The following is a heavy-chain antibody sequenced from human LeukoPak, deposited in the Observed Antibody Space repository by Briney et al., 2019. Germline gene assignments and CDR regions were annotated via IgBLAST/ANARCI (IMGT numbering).Heavy chain of an antibody. D-gene: IGHD5-18*01. V-gene: IGHV3-48*03. CDR1: GFTFSSYE. CDR2: ISSSGSTI. CDR3: SYVDSAMVNFDY. J-gene: IGHJ4*02. Sequence: PGGSLRLSCAASGFTFSSYEMNWVRQAPGKGLEWVSYISSSGSTIYYADSVKGRFTISRDNSKNTLYLQMNSLRAEDTAMYYCSYVDSAMVNFDYWGQGTLVTVSS.